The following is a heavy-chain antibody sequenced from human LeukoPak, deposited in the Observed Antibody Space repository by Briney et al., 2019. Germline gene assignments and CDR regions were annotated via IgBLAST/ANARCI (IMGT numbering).Heavy chain of an antibody. CDR1: GFTFSSYA. Sequence: GGSLRLSCAASGFTFSSYAMSWVRQAPGKGLEWVAVISYDGSNKYYADSVKGRFTISRDNSKNTLYLQMNSLRAEDTAVYYCAKPLNGVPRSYGMDVWGQGTTVTVSS. CDR2: ISYDGSNK. CDR3: AKPLNGVPRSYGMDV. J-gene: IGHJ6*02. D-gene: IGHD2-8*01. V-gene: IGHV3-30*18.